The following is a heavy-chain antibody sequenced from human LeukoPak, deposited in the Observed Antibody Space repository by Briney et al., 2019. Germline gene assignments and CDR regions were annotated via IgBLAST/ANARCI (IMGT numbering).Heavy chain of an antibody. CDR1: GFTFSGSA. Sequence: GGSLRLSCAASGFTFSGSAMHWVRQASGKGLEWVGRIRSKANSYATAYAASVKGRFTISRDDSKNTAYLQMNSLKTEDTAVYYCTRHPPRLLWFGENDAFDIWGQGTMVTVSS. V-gene: IGHV3-73*01. D-gene: IGHD3-10*01. CDR2: IRSKANSYAT. CDR3: TRHPPRLLWFGENDAFDI. J-gene: IGHJ3*02.